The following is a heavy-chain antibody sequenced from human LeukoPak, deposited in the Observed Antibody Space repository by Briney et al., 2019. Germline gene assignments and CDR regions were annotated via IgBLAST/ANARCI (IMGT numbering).Heavy chain of an antibody. J-gene: IGHJ4*02. D-gene: IGHD5-18*01. CDR2: IYYSGST. CDR3: ARATAYFDY. CDR1: GGSISSYY. Sequence: SETLSLTCTVSGGSISSYYWSWIRQPPGKGLEWIGYIYYSGSTNFNPSLKSRVTISVDTSKNQFSLKLSSVTAADTAVYYCARATAYFDYWGQGTLVTVSS. V-gene: IGHV4-59*01.